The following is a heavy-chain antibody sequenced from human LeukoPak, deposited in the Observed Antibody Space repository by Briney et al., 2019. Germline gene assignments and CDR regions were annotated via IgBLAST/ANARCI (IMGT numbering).Heavy chain of an antibody. V-gene: IGHV4-4*09. CDR1: LDSTTSNF. D-gene: IGHD6-13*01. J-gene: IGHJ4*02. Sequence: SETLSLTCTVSLDSTTSNFWSWVRQPPGKGLEWIGSIHRSGGPNYNPSLQSRVTISIDRSRNQIALELSSVTAADTAVYYCARSLPIAAAGDYFDYWGQGTLVTVSS. CDR2: IHRSGGP. CDR3: ARSLPIAAAGDYFDY.